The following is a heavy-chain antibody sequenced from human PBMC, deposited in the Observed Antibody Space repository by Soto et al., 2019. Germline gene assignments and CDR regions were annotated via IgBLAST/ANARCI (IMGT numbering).Heavy chain of an antibody. CDR1: GYTFTSYY. CDR2: INPSGGST. V-gene: IGHV1-46*01. CDR3: ARDTGYSYGSTGGYFDL. D-gene: IGHD5-18*01. Sequence: QVQLVQSGAEVKKPGASVKVSCKASGYTFTSYYMHWVRQAPGQGLEWMGIINPSGGSTSYAQKFQGRVTMTRDTSTSTVYMELSSLRSEDTAVYYCARDTGYSYGSTGGYFDLWGRGTLVTVSS. J-gene: IGHJ2*01.